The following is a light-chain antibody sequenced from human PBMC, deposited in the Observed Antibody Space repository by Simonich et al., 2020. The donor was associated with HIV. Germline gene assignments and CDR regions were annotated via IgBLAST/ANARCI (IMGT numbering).Light chain of an antibody. CDR3: QQYNSYSVT. CDR1: QSISRY. V-gene: IGKV1-39*01. Sequence: DIQMTQSPSSLSASLGDRVTITCRTSQSISRYLNGYQQKPGKAPNLLISTASTLQIGVPSRFSGDGSGTEFTLTISILQPDDFATYYCQQYNSYSVTFGGGTKVEIK. CDR2: TAS. J-gene: IGKJ4*01.